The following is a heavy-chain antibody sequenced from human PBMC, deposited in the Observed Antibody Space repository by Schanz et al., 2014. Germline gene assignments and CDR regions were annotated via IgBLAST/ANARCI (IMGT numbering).Heavy chain of an antibody. J-gene: IGHJ4*02. CDR1: GFTFSSHS. Sequence: EVQLLESGGGLVQPGGSLRLSCAASGFTFSSHSFNWVRQAPGKGLEWISYITYNGGTIYYADSVKGRFTISRDNAKSSLYLQRNSLRVEDTAVYYCAASSGWHPSTDYWGQGTLVTVSS. V-gene: IGHV3-48*04. CDR3: AASSGWHPSTDY. D-gene: IGHD6-19*01. CDR2: ITYNGGTI.